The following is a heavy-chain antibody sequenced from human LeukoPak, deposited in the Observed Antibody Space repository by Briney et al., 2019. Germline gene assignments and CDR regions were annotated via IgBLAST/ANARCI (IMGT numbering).Heavy chain of an antibody. CDR1: GFTFSSYS. Sequence: PGGSLRLSCAASGFTFSSYSMNWVRQAPGKGLEWVSSISSSSSYIYYADSVKGRLTISRDNAKNSLYLQMNSLRAEDTAVYYCARDCRRYFDWPPCDAFDIWGQGTMVTVSS. CDR3: ARDCRRYFDWPPCDAFDI. CDR2: ISSSSSYI. J-gene: IGHJ3*02. V-gene: IGHV3-21*01. D-gene: IGHD3-9*01.